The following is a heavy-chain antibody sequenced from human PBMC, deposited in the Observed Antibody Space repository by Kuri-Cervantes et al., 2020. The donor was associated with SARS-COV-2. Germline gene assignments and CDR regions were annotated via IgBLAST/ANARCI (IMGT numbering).Heavy chain of an antibody. V-gene: IGHV4-61*02. D-gene: IGHD1-14*01. CDR3: ARHRWFDP. CDR2: IYTSGST. Sequence: SCTVSGGSISSGSYYWSWIRQPAGKGLEWIGRIYTSGSTNYNPSLKSRVTISVDTSKNQFSLKLSSVTAADTAVYYCARHRWFDPWGQGTLVTVSS. J-gene: IGHJ5*02. CDR1: GGSISSGSYY.